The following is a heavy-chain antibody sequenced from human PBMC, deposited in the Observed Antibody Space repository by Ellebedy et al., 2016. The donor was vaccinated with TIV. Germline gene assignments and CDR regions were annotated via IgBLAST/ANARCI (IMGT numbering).Heavy chain of an antibody. CDR1: GFSFSTAA. D-gene: IGHD3-10*01. J-gene: IGHJ4*02. CDR3: AIHYGSGSHYDH. Sequence: PGGSLRLSCAAAGFSFSTAAMSWVRQAPGKGPEWVAVIGGSGVSAYYAASVKGRFTISRDNSRNTLYLQMSSLRAEDTAVYYCAIHYGSGSHYDHWGQGTLVTVSS. V-gene: IGHV3-23*01. CDR2: IGGSGVSA.